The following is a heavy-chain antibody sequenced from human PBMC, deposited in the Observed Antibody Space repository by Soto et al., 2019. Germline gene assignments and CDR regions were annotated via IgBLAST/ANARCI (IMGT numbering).Heavy chain of an antibody. CDR3: AREFIAVAGFDY. V-gene: IGHV4-34*01. Sequence: SETLSLTCAVYGGSFSGYYWSWIRQPPGKGLEWIGEINHSGSTNYNPSLKSRVTISVDTSKNQFSLKLSSVTAADTAVYYCAREFIAVAGFDYWGQGTLVTVSS. CDR2: INHSGST. J-gene: IGHJ4*02. CDR1: GGSFSGYY. D-gene: IGHD6-19*01.